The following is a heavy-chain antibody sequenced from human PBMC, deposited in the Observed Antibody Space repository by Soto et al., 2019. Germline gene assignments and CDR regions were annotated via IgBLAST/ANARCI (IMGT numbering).Heavy chain of an antibody. CDR2: IYYSGST. J-gene: IGHJ4*02. Sequence: SETLSLTCTVSGGSISSYYWSWIRQPPGKGLEWIGYIYYSGSTNYNPSLKSRVTISVDTSKNQFSLKLSSVTAADTAVYYCARHWDTAMVGHYYFDYWGQGTLVTVSS. D-gene: IGHD5-18*01. CDR1: GGSISSYY. V-gene: IGHV4-59*08. CDR3: ARHWDTAMVGHYYFDY.